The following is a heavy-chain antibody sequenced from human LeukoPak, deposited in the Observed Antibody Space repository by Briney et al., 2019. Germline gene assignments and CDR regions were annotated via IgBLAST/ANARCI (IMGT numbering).Heavy chain of an antibody. CDR1: GFTFSNAW. V-gene: IGHV3-15*01. CDR2: IKSKTDGGTT. D-gene: IGHD2-15*01. Sequence: GGSLRLSCAASGFTFSNAWMSWVRQAPGKGLEWVGSIKSKTDGGTTDYAAPVKGRFTISRDDSKNTLYLQMNSLKTEDTAVYYCTTAPRYCSGGSCLFIDYWGQGTLVTVSS. J-gene: IGHJ4*02. CDR3: TTAPRYCSGGSCLFIDY.